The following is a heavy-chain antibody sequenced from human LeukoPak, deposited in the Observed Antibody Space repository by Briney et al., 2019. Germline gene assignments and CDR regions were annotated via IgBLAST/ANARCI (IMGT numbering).Heavy chain of an antibody. CDR2: IWYDGSNK. D-gene: IGHD1-1*01. CDR1: GFTFSSYA. V-gene: IGHV3-33*08. CDR3: ARDVTPRGTNWYFDL. J-gene: IGHJ2*01. Sequence: GGSLRLSCAASGFTFSSYAMSWVRQAPGKGLEWVAVIWYDGSNKYYADSVKGRFTISRDNSKNTLYLQMNSLRAEDTAVYYCARDVTPRGTNWYFDLWGRGTLVTVSS.